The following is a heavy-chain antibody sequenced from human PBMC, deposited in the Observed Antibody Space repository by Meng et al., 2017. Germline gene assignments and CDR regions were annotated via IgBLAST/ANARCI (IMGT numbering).Heavy chain of an antibody. D-gene: IGHD5-24*01. CDR2: SYHSGST. Sequence: VQRAEAGPALLTPSGIMSLTCAVSGGSIISQNWWRWVRQPAGKGLDWIGESYHSGSTNYNPPLKSRVTISVDKSKNQFSLKLSSVTAADTAVYYCARREMSLAPQNFNSWGQGTLVTVSS. CDR3: ARREMSLAPQNFNS. CDR1: GGSIISQNW. V-gene: IGHV4-4*02. J-gene: IGHJ4*02.